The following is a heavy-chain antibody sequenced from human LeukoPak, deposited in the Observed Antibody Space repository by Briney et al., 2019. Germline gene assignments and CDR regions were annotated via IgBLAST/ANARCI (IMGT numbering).Heavy chain of an antibody. CDR3: ARDQEQWLVLAY. V-gene: IGHV3-72*01. CDR2: SRDKGNSYST. D-gene: IGHD6-19*01. CDR1: GFTFNDHY. Sequence: GGSLRLSCAASGFTFNDHYIDWVRQAPGKGLEWVGRSRDKGNSYSTAYAASVRGRFTISRDYSKNSLYLQMNSLKIEDTAVYYCARDQEQWLVLAYWGQGTLVTVSS. J-gene: IGHJ4*02.